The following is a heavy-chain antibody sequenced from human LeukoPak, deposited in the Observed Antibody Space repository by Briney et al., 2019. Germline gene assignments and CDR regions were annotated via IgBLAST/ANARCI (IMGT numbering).Heavy chain of an antibody. CDR1: GGSFSGYY. CDR3: ARAAVGSSGWPFDY. D-gene: IGHD6-19*01. CDR2: INHSGST. V-gene: IGHV4-34*01. J-gene: IGHJ4*02. Sequence: KPSETLSLTCAVYGGSFSGYYWSWIRQPPGKGLEWIGEINHSGSTNYNPSLKSRVTISVDTSKNQFSLKLSSVTAADTAVYYCARAAVGSSGWPFDYWGQGTLVTVSS.